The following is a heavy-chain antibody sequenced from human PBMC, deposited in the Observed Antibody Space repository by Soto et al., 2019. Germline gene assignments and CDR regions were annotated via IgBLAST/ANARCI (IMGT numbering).Heavy chain of an antibody. D-gene: IGHD5-18*01. Sequence: QVQLVESGGGVVQPGRSLRLSCAASGFTFSTYGMHSVRQAPGKGLEWVAVISYDGSNKYYADSVKGRFTISRDNSKNTLYLQMSSLRAEDTAVYYCAKGFSYSVIDYWGQRTLVTVSS. CDR2: ISYDGSNK. V-gene: IGHV3-30*18. CDR3: AKGFSYSVIDY. CDR1: GFTFSTYG. J-gene: IGHJ4*02.